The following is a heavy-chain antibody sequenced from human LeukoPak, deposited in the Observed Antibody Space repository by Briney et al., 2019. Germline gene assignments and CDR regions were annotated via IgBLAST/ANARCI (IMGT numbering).Heavy chain of an antibody. Sequence: PGGSLRLSCAASGFTFSDYYMSWIRQAPGKGLEWVSCISSSGSTIYYADSVKGRFTISRDNAKNSLYLQMNSLRAEDTAVYYCARGRIMVRTLFDYWGQGTLVTVSS. CDR2: ISSSGSTI. D-gene: IGHD3-10*01. CDR1: GFTFSDYY. J-gene: IGHJ4*02. CDR3: ARGRIMVRTLFDY. V-gene: IGHV3-11*01.